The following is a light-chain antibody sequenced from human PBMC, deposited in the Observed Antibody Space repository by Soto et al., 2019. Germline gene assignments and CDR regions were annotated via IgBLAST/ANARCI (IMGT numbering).Light chain of an antibody. Sequence: QSVLTQPPSVSGAPGQRVTISCTGSSSNIGAGYDVHWYQQLPGTAPKLLIYGNSNRPSGVPDRFSGSTSGTSASLAITGLRAEDEADYYCQSHDSSLSGWVFGGGTKLTVL. V-gene: IGLV1-40*01. J-gene: IGLJ3*02. CDR2: GNS. CDR3: QSHDSSLSGWV. CDR1: SSNIGAGYD.